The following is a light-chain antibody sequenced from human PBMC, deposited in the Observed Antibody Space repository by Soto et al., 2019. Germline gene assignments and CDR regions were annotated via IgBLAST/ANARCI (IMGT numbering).Light chain of an antibody. CDR3: QQRSDWPT. Sequence: EIVLTQSPATLSLSPGERATLSCRASQIIASYLAWYQQKPGQAPRLLIYDASTRASGIPARFSGSGSGTDFTLTISSLEPEDFAIYYCQQRSDWPTFGQGTRLEIK. J-gene: IGKJ5*01. V-gene: IGKV3-11*01. CDR1: QIIASY. CDR2: DAS.